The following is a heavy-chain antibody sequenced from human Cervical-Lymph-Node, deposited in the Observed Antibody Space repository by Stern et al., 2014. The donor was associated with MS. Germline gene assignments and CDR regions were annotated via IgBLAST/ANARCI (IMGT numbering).Heavy chain of an antibody. Sequence: QLQLQESGPGLVKPSETVSLTCTVSGGSMSSKYWNWIRQPPGKGLEWIGYVYSDGSTNYNPSLKSRVIISLDTSTNQFSVSLTSVTAADTAVYYCARVTGRGTRQNWFDSWGQGTLVTVSS. D-gene: IGHD1-26*01. CDR2: VYSDGST. CDR3: ARVTGRGTRQNWFDS. V-gene: IGHV4-59*01. CDR1: GGSMSSKY. J-gene: IGHJ5*01.